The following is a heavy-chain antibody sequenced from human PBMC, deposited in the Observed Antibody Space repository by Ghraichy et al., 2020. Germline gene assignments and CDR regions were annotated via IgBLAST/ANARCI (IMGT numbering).Heavy chain of an antibody. D-gene: IGHD3-3*01. V-gene: IGHV1-18*01. CDR2: ISAYNGNT. CDR1: GYTFTSYG. Sequence: ASVKVSCKASGYTFTSYGISWVRQAPGQGLEWMGWISAYNGNTNYAQKLQGRVTMTTDTSTSTAYMELRSLRSDDTAVYYCASLLRFLEWNWFDPWGQGTLVTVSS. J-gene: IGHJ5*02. CDR3: ASLLRFLEWNWFDP.